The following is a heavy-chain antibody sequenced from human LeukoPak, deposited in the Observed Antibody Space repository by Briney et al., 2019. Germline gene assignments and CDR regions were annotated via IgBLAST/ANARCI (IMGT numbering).Heavy chain of an antibody. CDR3: ARRSVVCSSTSCYLDY. D-gene: IGHD2-2*01. CDR1: GGTFSSYA. CDR2: IIPIFGTA. Sequence: SVKVSCKASGGTFSSYAISWVRQAPGQGLEWMGGIIPIFGTANYAQKFQGRVTITTDESTSTAYMELSSLRSEDTAVYYCARRSVVCSSTSCYLDYRGQGTLVTVSS. J-gene: IGHJ4*02. V-gene: IGHV1-69*05.